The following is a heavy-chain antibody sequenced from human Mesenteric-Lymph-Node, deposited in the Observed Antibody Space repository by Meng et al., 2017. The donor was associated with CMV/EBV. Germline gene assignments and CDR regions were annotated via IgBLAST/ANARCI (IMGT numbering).Heavy chain of an antibody. D-gene: IGHD5-18*01. V-gene: IGHV3-30*04. J-gene: IGHJ4*02. Sequence: GESLKISCAASGFTFSSYAMHWVRQAPGKGLEWVAVISYDGSNKYYADSVKGRFTISRDDSKSTLFLQMTSLRVEDTAVYYCAKDRTDTAMIIKWGQGTLVTVSS. CDR2: ISYDGSNK. CDR3: AKDRTDTAMIIK. CDR1: GFTFSSYA.